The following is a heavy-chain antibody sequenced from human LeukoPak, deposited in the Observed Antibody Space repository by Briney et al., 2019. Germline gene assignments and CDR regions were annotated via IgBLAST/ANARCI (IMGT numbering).Heavy chain of an antibody. CDR2: IIPIAAIV. CDR1: GNYCTNAR. Sequence: GASVKDISCKAAGNYCTNARIGWVHAPGQGLEWMVRIIPIAAIVNYAQKFQGRVTITADKSTTIAYMEPTASRSGDKAVYYCVRGLAPSFHDRECYYLEANQTWGQGTMVTVSS. D-gene: IGHD2-21*01. J-gene: IGHJ3*01. CDR3: VRGLAPSFHDRECYYLEANQT. V-gene: IGHV1-69*02.